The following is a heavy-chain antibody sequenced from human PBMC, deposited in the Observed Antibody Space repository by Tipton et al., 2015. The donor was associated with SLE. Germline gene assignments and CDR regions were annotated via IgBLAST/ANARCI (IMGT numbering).Heavy chain of an antibody. V-gene: IGHV3-64*02. CDR2: LNSDGGSA. CDR1: GCIFSSYA. D-gene: IGHD2-8*01. J-gene: IGHJ6*02. Sequence: SLRLSCAASGCIFSSYAMHWVRQAPGKGLEYVSALNSDGGSAYYADSVKDRFTISRDNSKNTLYLQMGRLRAEDMAVYYCARERGDIVPLGCLDVWGQGTTVTVSS. CDR3: ARERGDIVPLGCLDV.